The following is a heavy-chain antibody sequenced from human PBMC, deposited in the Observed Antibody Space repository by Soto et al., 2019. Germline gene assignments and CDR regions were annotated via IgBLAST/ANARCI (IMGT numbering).Heavy chain of an antibody. Sequence: EVQLLESGGGLVQPGGSLRLSCAASGFTFSNYAMSWVRQAPGKGPEWVSTISKNGSRTYDVDSVKGRLTISRDNSKNPMFLQMNSMRVEDTGISYCAKGRAVTEGDVEYFQNWGQGTLVTVSS. CDR2: ISKNGSRT. CDR1: GFTFSNYA. CDR3: AKGRAVTEGDVEYFQN. D-gene: IGHD3-16*02. J-gene: IGHJ1*01. V-gene: IGHV3-23*05.